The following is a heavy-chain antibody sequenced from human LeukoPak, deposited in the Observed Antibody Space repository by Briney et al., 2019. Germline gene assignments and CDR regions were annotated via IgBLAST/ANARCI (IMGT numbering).Heavy chain of an antibody. CDR3: ATIKRGSIFGYFDF. Sequence: SETLSLTCTVSGVSISSHFWSWIRQPPRKGLEWIGYMFDSENTKDNPSLKSRITLSADTSKNQFSLRLSSVTAADTAVYYCATIKRGSIFGYFDFWGQGILVTVSS. CDR1: GVSISSHF. V-gene: IGHV4-59*11. D-gene: IGHD5-18*01. J-gene: IGHJ4*02. CDR2: MFDSENT.